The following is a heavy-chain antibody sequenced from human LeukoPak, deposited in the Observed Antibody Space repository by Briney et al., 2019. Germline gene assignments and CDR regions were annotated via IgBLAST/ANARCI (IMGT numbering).Heavy chain of an antibody. CDR1: GGSISSSSYY. CDR3: AFHPLMIVVVTD. CDR2: IYYSGST. V-gene: IGHV4-39*01. Sequence: PSETLSLTCTVSGGSISSSSYYWGWIRQPPGKGLEWIGSIYYSGSTYYNPSLKSRVTISVDTSKNQFSLKLSSVTAADTAVYYCAFHPLMIVVVTDWGQGTLVTVSS. D-gene: IGHD3-22*01. J-gene: IGHJ4*02.